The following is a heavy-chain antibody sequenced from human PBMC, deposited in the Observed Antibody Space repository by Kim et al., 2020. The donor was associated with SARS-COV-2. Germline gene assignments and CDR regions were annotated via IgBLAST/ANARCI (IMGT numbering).Heavy chain of an antibody. Sequence: PSFQGQVTSSADKSISTAYLQWSSLKASDTAMYYCARRPKVGTTLPGYFDYWGQGTLVTVSS. V-gene: IGHV5-51*01. J-gene: IGHJ4*02. CDR3: ARRPKVGTTLPGYFDY. D-gene: IGHD1-26*01.